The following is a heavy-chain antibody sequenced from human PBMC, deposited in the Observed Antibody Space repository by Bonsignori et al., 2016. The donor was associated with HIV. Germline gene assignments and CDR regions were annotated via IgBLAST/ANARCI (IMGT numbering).Heavy chain of an antibody. CDR3: ARDLGEQWLAYFDY. CDR1: GGSISSSSYY. CDR2: IYYSGST. D-gene: IGHD6-19*01. V-gene: IGHV4-39*07. J-gene: IGHJ4*02. Sequence: GSLRLSCTVSGGSISSSSYYWGWIRQPPGKGLEWIGSIYYSGSTYYNPSLKSRVTISVDTSKNQFSLKLSSVTAADTAVYYCARDLGEQWLAYFDYWGQGTLITVSS.